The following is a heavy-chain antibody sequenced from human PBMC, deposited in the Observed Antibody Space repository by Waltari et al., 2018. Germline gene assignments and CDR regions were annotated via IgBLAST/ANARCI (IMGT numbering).Heavy chain of an antibody. V-gene: IGHV3-53*01. Sequence: EVQLVESGGGLSQPGGSLRLSCSASGFTVSSHHMRWVRQAPGKGQGWVSVIYSGGSTYYADSVKGRFTISRDNSKNTLYLQMNSLRAEDTAVYYCAGSGSYYAAAFDYWGQGTLVTVSS. J-gene: IGHJ4*02. CDR1: GFTVSSHH. D-gene: IGHD1-26*01. CDR3: AGSGSYYAAAFDY. CDR2: IYSGGST.